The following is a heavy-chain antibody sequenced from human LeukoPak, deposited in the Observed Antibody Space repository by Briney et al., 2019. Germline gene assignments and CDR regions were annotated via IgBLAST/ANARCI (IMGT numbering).Heavy chain of an antibody. Sequence: GGSLRLSCAASGFTFSSYEMNWVRQAPGKGLEWVSYITKSGSTIYYADSVKGRFTISRDNAKNSLYLQMNSLRADDTAVYYCAREFKSGYGMWAWGQGTLVTVSS. CDR1: GFTFSSYE. V-gene: IGHV3-48*03. CDR2: ITKSGSTI. CDR3: AREFKSGYGMWA. D-gene: IGHD5-18*01. J-gene: IGHJ5*02.